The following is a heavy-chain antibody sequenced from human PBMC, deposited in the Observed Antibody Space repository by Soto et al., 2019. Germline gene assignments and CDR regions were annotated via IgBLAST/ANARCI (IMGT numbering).Heavy chain of an antibody. CDR1: GFSLSNYW. Sequence: EVQLGESGGVSVQPGGSLRLSCAASGFSLSNYWMHWVRQSPGKGLVWVSRINIDGSTTTYADSVKGRFTISRDNAKNTLYLQMNSLRDEDTAGYYCVRIRRGDGYTFGYWGQGTLVTVSS. V-gene: IGHV3-74*01. CDR2: INIDGSTT. J-gene: IGHJ4*02. CDR3: VRIRRGDGYTFGY. D-gene: IGHD5-12*01.